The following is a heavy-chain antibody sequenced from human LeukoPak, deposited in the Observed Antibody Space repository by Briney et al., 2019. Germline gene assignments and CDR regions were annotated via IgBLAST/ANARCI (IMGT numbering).Heavy chain of an antibody. V-gene: IGHV4-39*01. CDR2: IYYSGST. D-gene: IGHD3-22*01. CDR3: ARGNYDSSGYYSFRVFNFDY. Sequence: SSETLSLTCTVSGGSISSSSYYWGWIRQPPGKGLEWIGSIYYSGSTYYNPSLKSRVTISVDTSKNQFSLKLSSVTAADTAVYYCARGNYDSSGYYSFRVFNFDYWGQGTLVTVSS. CDR1: GGSISSSSYY. J-gene: IGHJ4*02.